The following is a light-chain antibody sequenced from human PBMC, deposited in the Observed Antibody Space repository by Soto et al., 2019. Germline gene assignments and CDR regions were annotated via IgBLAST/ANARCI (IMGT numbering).Light chain of an antibody. J-gene: IGLJ1*01. Sequence: QSVLTQPPSVSGAPGQRVTVSCTGSSSNIGAGYDVHWYQHLPGTAPKLLIHVNTNRPSGVPDRFYGSKSGTSASLAITGLQAEDEADYYCQSYDSSLNSYVFGTGTKVTV. CDR1: SSNIGAGYD. CDR3: QSYDSSLNSYV. CDR2: VNT. V-gene: IGLV1-40*01.